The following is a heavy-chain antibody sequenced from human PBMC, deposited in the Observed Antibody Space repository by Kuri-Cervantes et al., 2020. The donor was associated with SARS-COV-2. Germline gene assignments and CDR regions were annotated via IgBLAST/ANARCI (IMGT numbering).Heavy chain of an antibody. CDR3: AKGVVGVGYSVPLQGSGEPYGMDV. D-gene: IGHD3-10*01. V-gene: IGHV3-23*01. J-gene: IGHJ6*02. Sequence: GESLKISCEASGFTFSSYAMRWVRQVPGRGLEWVSAISGSGGSTYYADSVRGRFTISRDNSKNTLYLQMNSLRAEDTAVYYCAKGVVGVGYSVPLQGSGEPYGMDVWGQGTTVTVSS. CDR1: GFTFSSYA. CDR2: ISGSGGST.